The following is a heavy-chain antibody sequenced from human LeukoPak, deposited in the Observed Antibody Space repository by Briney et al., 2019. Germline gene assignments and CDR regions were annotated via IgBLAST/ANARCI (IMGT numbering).Heavy chain of an antibody. J-gene: IGHJ4*02. D-gene: IGHD6-13*01. CDR1: GFSLSTSGMC. CDR2: IDWDDDK. CDR3: TRMPAAIGLAFDY. V-gene: IGHV2-70*11. Sequence: SGPTLVNPTQTLTLTCTFSGFSLSTSGMCVSWIRQPPGKALEWLARIDWDDDKYYSTSLETRLTISKDTSKNQVVLTMTNMDPVDTATYYCTRMPAAIGLAFDYWGQGTLVTVAS.